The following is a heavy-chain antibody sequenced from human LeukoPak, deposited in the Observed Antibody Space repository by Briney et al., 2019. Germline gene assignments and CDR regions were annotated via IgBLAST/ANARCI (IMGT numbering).Heavy chain of an antibody. J-gene: IGHJ4*02. Sequence: PGGPLRLSCAASGFTFSDYYMTWIRQAPGKGLEWVSYITGSGSGIYYADSVKGRFTISRDNAKNSLSLQMNSLRAEDTAVYYCARDHHLAGRRDFDYWGQGTLVTVSS. CDR2: ITGSGSGI. CDR3: ARDHHLAGRRDFDY. CDR1: GFTFSDYY. D-gene: IGHD6-19*01. V-gene: IGHV3-11*01.